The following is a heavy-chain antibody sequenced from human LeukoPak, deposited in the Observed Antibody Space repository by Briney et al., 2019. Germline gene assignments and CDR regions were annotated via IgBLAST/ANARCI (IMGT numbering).Heavy chain of an antibody. J-gene: IGHJ3*02. CDR2: ISGSGGST. D-gene: IGHD3-3*01. V-gene: IGHV3-23*01. Sequence: PGGSLRLSCAASGFTFSSYAMSWVRQAPGKGLEWVSAISGSGGSTYYADSVKGRFTISRDNSKNTLYLQMNSLRAEDTAVYYCAKSGGGFWSGYRRGAIDAFDIWGQGTMVTVSS. CDR1: GFTFSSYA. CDR3: AKSGGGFWSGYRRGAIDAFDI.